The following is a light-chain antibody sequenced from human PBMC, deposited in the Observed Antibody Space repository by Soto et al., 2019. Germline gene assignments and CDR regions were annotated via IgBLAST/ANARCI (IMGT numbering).Light chain of an antibody. CDR1: QSLNSGQ. J-gene: IGKJ1*01. Sequence: EIVLTQSPGTLSLSPGERATLSCKASQSLNSGQLAWYQQKPGQAPRLVISGVSTRATGIPARFSGRGSGTEFTLTISSLQSEDFAVYYCHQYHYWWTFGQGTKVDIK. CDR3: HQYHYWWT. V-gene: IGKV3-15*01. CDR2: GVS.